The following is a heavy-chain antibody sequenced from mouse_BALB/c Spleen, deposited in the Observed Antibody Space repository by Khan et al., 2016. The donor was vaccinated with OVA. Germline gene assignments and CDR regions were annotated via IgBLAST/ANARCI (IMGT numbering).Heavy chain of an antibody. J-gene: IGHJ3*01. V-gene: IGHV5-6*01. Sequence: EVELVESGGDLVKTGGSLKLSCAASGFTFSTYGMSWVRQTPDKRLEWVATISSGGHYTYYIDSVKGRFTISRDNAKNILYLQMTSLRSEDTAMYYGARRAYYYNSEGFAYWGQGTLVTVSA. CDR3: ARRAYYYNSEGFAY. D-gene: IGHD1-1*01. CDR2: ISSGGHYT. CDR1: GFTFSTYG.